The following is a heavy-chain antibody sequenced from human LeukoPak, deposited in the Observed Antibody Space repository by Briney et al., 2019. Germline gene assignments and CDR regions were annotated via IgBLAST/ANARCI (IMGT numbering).Heavy chain of an antibody. J-gene: IGHJ4*02. CDR2: INHSGST. CDR1: GGSFSGYY. Sequence: SETLSLTCAVYGGSFSGYYWSWIRQPPGKGLEWIGEINHSGSTNYNPSLKSRVTISVDTSKNQFSLKLSSMTAADTAVYYCAREGAIFGVVTRFDYWGQGTLVTVSS. D-gene: IGHD3-3*01. CDR3: AREGAIFGVVTRFDY. V-gene: IGHV4-34*01.